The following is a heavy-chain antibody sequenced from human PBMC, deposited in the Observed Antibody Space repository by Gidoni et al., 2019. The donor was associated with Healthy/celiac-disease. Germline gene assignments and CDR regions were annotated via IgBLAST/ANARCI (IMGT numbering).Heavy chain of an antibody. CDR3: ARDVTMVRARPVLFDY. V-gene: IGHV3-7*04. J-gene: IGHJ4*02. Sequence: EVQLVESGGGLVQPGGSLRLSCAAPGFTFSSYWMSCVRQAPGKGLEWVANIKQDGSEKYYVDSVKGRFTISRDNAKNSLYLQMNSLRAEDTAVYYCARDVTMVRARPVLFDYWGQGTLVTVSS. CDR2: IKQDGSEK. D-gene: IGHD3-10*01. CDR1: GFTFSSYW.